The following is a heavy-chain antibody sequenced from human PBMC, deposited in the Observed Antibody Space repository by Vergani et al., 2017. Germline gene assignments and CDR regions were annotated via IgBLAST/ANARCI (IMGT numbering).Heavy chain of an antibody. V-gene: IGHV1-69*06. CDR2: IIPIFGTA. CDR3: ARSEGRPGLWELKNYYGSGRAMD. Sequence: QVQLVQSGAEVKKPGSSVKVSCKASGGTFSSYAISWVRQAPGQGLEWMGGIIPIFGTANYAQKFQGRVTLTADKSTGTAYMELSSLRSEETAVYYCARSEGRPGLWELKNYYGSGRAMDWGQGTLVTVSS. J-gene: IGHJ4*02. D-gene: IGHD3-10*01. CDR1: GGTFSSYA.